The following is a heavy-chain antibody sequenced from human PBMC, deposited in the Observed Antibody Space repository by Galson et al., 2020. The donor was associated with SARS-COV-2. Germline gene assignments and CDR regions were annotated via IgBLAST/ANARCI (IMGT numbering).Heavy chain of an antibody. CDR3: ARESYDSSGYYLAYFDY. J-gene: IGHJ4*02. CDR2: ISYSGST. V-gene: IGHV4-59*01. CDR1: GVSISSYY. D-gene: IGHD3-22*01. Sequence: SETLSLTCTVSGVSISSYYWSWIRQPPGKGLEWIGYISYSGSTNYNPSLKSLVTISVDTSQNQFSLKLSSVTAADTAVYYCARESYDSSGYYLAYFDYWGQGTLVTVSS.